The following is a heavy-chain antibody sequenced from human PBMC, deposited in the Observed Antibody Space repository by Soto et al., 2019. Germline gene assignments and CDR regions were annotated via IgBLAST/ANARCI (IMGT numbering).Heavy chain of an antibody. V-gene: IGHV3-30*03. J-gene: IGHJ4*02. CDR2: ISRDGGTK. CDR1: GFTVSTYG. Sequence: QVQLVESGGGVVQPGRSLRLSCAVSGFTVSTYGMHWVRQAPGKGVEWVAVISRDGGTKYYADSVKGRFTISRDNSRNTLFLEINSLSGDDMAVYYCTGEVASGYWGEGTMIAVSS. CDR3: TGEVASGY. D-gene: IGHD2-8*02.